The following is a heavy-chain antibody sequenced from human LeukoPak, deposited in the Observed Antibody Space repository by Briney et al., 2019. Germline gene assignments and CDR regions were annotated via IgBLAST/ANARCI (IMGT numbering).Heavy chain of an antibody. J-gene: IGHJ4*02. CDR2: INPNSGGT. CDR1: GYTFTGYY. V-gene: IGHV1-2*04. CDR3: ARRGSSSGYIIGAFDY. D-gene: IGHD6-6*01. Sequence: ASVKVSCKASGYTFTGYYMHWVRQAPGQGLEWMGWINPNSGGTNYAQKFQGWVTMTRDTSISTAYMELSRLRSDDTAVYYCARRGSSSGYIIGAFDYWGQGTLVTVSS.